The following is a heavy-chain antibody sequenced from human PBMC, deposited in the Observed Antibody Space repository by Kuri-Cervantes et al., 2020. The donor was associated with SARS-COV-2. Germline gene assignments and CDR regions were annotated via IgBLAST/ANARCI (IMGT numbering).Heavy chain of an antibody. CDR1: GVTVSSNY. Sequence: GESLKISCAASGVTVSSNYMSWVRQAPGKGLEWVSVIYSGGSTYYADSVKGRFTISRDNSKNTLYLQMNSLRAEDTAVYYCAREGGTYYDTLTGFSLYYFDYWGQGTGVTVSS. V-gene: IGHV3-53*01. CDR2: IYSGGST. J-gene: IGHJ4*02. CDR3: AREGGTYYDTLTGFSLYYFDY. D-gene: IGHD3-9*01.